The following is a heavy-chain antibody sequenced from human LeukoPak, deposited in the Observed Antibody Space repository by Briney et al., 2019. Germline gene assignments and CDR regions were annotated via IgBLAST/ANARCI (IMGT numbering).Heavy chain of an antibody. CDR1: GESFRAYY. V-gene: IGHV4-34*01. D-gene: IGHD1-26*01. CDR2: ISHSGST. J-gene: IGHJ4*02. CDR3: AKDLHSGSPRSAFDY. Sequence: PSETLSLTCAVYGESFRAYYWAWLRQPPGKGLEWIGEISHSGSTNYNPSLKSRVTISVDTSKNQFSLRLSSVTAADTAVYYCAKDLHSGSPRSAFDYWGQGTLVTVSS.